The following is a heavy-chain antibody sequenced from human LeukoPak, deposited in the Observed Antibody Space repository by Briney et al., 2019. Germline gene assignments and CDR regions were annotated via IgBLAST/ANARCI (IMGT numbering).Heavy chain of an antibody. J-gene: IGHJ5*02. CDR3: AREGMGTTFSAWFEP. CDR2: ISSSSSCI. V-gene: IGHV3-21*01. CDR1: GFTFSSYS. Sequence: GGSLRLSCAASGFTFSSYSMNWVRQAPGKGLEWVSSISSSSSCIYYADSVKGRFTISRDNSKNTMFLQFNTLRPEDTAVYYCAREGMGTTFSAWFEPWGQGTLVTVSS. D-gene: IGHD1-7*01.